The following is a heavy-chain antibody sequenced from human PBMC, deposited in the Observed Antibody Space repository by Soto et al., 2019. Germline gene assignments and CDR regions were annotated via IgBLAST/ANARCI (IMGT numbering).Heavy chain of an antibody. Sequence: GGSLRLSCAASGFTFRTYTMNWVRQAPGKGLEWISAISGSGSFTHYADSVRGRFTISRDNSQNQLYLQMNNLRGDDTAMYYCAKIPTGSGSSKFDYWGQGIQVTVSS. J-gene: IGHJ4*02. V-gene: IGHV3-21*04. CDR1: GFTFRTYT. CDR2: ISGSGSFT. D-gene: IGHD3-10*01. CDR3: AKIPTGSGSSKFDY.